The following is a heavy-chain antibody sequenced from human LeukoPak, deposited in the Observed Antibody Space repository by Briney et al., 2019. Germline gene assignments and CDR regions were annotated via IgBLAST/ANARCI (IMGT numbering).Heavy chain of an antibody. CDR3: AKGKGDDYPDY. CDR1: GGTFSSYA. D-gene: IGHD3-16*01. CDR2: IIPIFGTA. V-gene: IGHV1-69*05. J-gene: IGHJ4*02. Sequence: SVKVSCKASGGTFSSYAISWVRQAPGQGLEWMGGIIPIFGTANYAQKFQGRVTITTDESTSTAYMELSGLRSEDTAVYYCAKGKGDDYPDYWGQGTLVTVSS.